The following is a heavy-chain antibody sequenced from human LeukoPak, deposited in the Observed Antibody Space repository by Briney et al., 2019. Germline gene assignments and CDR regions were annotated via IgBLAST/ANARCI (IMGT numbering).Heavy chain of an antibody. CDR1: GFTFSSYG. Sequence: GGSLRLSCAASGFTFSSYGMHWVRQAPGKGLEWVAVISYDGSNKYYADSVKGRFTISRGNSKNTLYLQMNSLRAEDTAVYYCAKEFYDFWSGFPRGYYYGMDVWGQGTTVTVSS. CDR2: ISYDGSNK. D-gene: IGHD3-3*01. J-gene: IGHJ6*02. CDR3: AKEFYDFWSGFPRGYYYGMDV. V-gene: IGHV3-30*18.